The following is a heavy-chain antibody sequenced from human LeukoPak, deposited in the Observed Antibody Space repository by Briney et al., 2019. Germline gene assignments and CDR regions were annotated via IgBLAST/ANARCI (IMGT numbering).Heavy chain of an antibody. CDR2: ISVGGSDE. Sequence: GGSLRLSCVASGFSFKTYEMNWVRQAPGKGLEWISYISVGGSDEDYADSVKGRFSISRDNAKNSVFLQMNSLRVEDTAVYYCARGVGFNNGWPAWGQGTLVTVSS. CDR1: GFSFKTYE. D-gene: IGHD6-19*01. V-gene: IGHV3-48*03. J-gene: IGHJ5*02. CDR3: ARGVGFNNGWPA.